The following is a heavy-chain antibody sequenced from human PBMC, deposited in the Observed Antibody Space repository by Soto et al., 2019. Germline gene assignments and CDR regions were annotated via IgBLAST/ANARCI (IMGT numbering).Heavy chain of an antibody. CDR2: IYYSGST. Sequence: SETLSLTCTGSGGAISSYYWSWIRQPPGKGLEWIGYIYYSGSTNYNPSLKSRVTISVDTSKNQFSLKLSSVTAADTAVYYCARHSHYDYWSGPNDSWGQGTLVTVSS. J-gene: IGHJ4*02. CDR1: GGAISSYY. CDR3: ARHSHYDYWSGPNDS. D-gene: IGHD3-3*01. V-gene: IGHV4-59*08.